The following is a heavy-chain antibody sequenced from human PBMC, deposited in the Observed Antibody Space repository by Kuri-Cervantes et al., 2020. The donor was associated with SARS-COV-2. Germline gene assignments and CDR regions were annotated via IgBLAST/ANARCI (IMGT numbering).Heavy chain of an antibody. CDR1: GFNYLNYA. Sequence: GGSLRLSCTASGFNYLNYAMHWVRQAPGKGLEWVAFIRYDGSNKYYADSVKGRFTISRDNSKNTLYLQMNSLRAEDTAVYYCAKDSGYYYDSSVPDAFDVWGQGTMVTVSS. CDR2: IRYDGSNK. CDR3: AKDSGYYYDSSVPDAFDV. D-gene: IGHD3-22*01. V-gene: IGHV3-30*02. J-gene: IGHJ3*01.